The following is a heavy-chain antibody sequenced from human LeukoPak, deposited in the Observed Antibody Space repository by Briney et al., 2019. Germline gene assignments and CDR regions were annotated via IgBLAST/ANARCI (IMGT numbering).Heavy chain of an antibody. D-gene: IGHD6-13*01. CDR3: ARGGYSSSWAGKFDY. CDR1: GFTFSGYG. Sequence: GGSLRLSCAASGFTFSGYGMHWVRQAPGKGLEWVAVIWYDGSNKYYADSVKGRFTISRDNSKNTLYLQMNSLRAEDTAVYYCARGGYSSSWAGKFDYWGQGTLVIVSS. J-gene: IGHJ4*02. CDR2: IWYDGSNK. V-gene: IGHV3-33*08.